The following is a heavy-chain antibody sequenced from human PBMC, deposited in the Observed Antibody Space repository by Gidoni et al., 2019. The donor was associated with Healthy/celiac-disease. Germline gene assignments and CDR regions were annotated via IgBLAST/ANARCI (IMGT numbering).Heavy chain of an antibody. CDR1: GGSFSGYY. D-gene: IGHD3-10*01. V-gene: IGHV4-34*01. CDR2: INHSGST. Sequence: QVQLQQLGAGLLKPSETLSLTCAVYGGSFSGYYWSWIRQPPGKGLEWIGEINHSGSTNYNPSLKSRVTISVDTSKNQFSLKLSSVTAADTAVYYCARGRRGPVDPWGQGTLVTVSS. CDR3: ARGRRGPVDP. J-gene: IGHJ5*02.